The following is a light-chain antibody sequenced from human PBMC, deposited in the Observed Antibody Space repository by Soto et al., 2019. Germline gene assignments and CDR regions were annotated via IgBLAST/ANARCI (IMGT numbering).Light chain of an antibody. CDR3: QQRSNWGTT. CDR1: QSVSRK. CDR2: GAS. V-gene: IGKV3-15*01. Sequence: ETLITQSPATLSVSPGERATLSCRASQSVSRKLAWYQQKPGQAPRLLIYGASTRATGIPARFSGSGSGTEFTLTNSSLQSEDFEVYYCQQRSNWGTTFGQGTRLEIK. J-gene: IGKJ5*01.